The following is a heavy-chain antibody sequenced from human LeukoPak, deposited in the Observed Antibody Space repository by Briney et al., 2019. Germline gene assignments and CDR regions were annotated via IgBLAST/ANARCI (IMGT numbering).Heavy chain of an antibody. J-gene: IGHJ4*02. D-gene: IGHD3-22*01. CDR3: AHSALRTYDSSGYDIFDY. CDR2: IDWDDDK. V-gene: IGHV2-70*11. Sequence: VSGPTLVNPTQTLTLTCTFSGFSLSTSGMCVSWIRQPPGKALEWLARIDWDDDKYYNTSLKTRLTISKDTSKNQVVLTMTNMDPVDTATYYCAHSALRTYDSSGYDIFDYWGQGTLVTVSS. CDR1: GFSLSTSGMC.